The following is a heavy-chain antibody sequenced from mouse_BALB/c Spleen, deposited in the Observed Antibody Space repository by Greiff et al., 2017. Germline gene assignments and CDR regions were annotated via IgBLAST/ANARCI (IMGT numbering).Heavy chain of an antibody. CDR3: ARDGDYYGSSYHAMDY. Sequence: EVKLVESGGGLVQPGGSRKLSCAASGFTFSDYGMAWVRQAPGKGPEWVAFISNLAYSIYYADTVTGRFTISRENAKNTLYLEMSSLRSEDTAMYYSARDGDYYGSSYHAMDYWGQGTSVTVSS. CDR2: ISNLAYSI. CDR1: GFTFSDYG. D-gene: IGHD1-1*01. V-gene: IGHV5-15*02. J-gene: IGHJ4*01.